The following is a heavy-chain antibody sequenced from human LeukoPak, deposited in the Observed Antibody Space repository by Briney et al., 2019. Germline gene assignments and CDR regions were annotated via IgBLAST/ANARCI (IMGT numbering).Heavy chain of an antibody. CDR2: ISYDGSNK. V-gene: IGHV3-30*04. CDR1: EFTFSSNA. J-gene: IGHJ4*02. CDR3: ARDMIRGVINN. Sequence: GGSLRLSCAASEFTFSSNAMHWVRQAPGKGLEWVTIISYDGSNKYYADSVKGRFTISRDNSKNTLYLQMNSLRAEDTAVYYCARDMIRGVINNWGQGTLVTVSS. D-gene: IGHD3-10*01.